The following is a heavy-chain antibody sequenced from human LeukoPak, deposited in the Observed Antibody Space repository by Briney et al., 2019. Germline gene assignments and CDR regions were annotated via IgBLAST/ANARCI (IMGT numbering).Heavy chain of an antibody. CDR2: IKPDGSAQ. D-gene: IGHD1-26*01. V-gene: IGHV3-7*03. CDR3: AKDNMGATPGGVDY. J-gene: IGHJ4*02. Sequence: GGSLRLSCAASGFTFSNSWMSWVRQAPGKGLEWVATIKPDGSAQYYVDSVKGRFTISRDNAKNSLYLQMNSLRAEDTALYYCAKDNMGATPGGVDYWGQGTLVTVSS. CDR1: GFTFSNSW.